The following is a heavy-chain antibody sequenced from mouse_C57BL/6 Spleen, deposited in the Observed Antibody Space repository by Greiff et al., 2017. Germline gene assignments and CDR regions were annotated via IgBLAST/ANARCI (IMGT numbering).Heavy chain of an antibody. V-gene: IGHV5-17*01. J-gene: IGHJ3*01. CDR3: ARGYYGSSYWFAY. CDR1: GFTFSDYG. CDR2: ISSGSGTI. Sequence: EVHLVESGGGLVKPGGSLKLSCAASGFTFSDYGMHWVRQAPEKGLEWVAYISSGSGTIYYADPVKGRSTLSRDNAKNTLFLQMTSLRSEDTAMYYCARGYYGSSYWFAYWGQGTLVTVSA. D-gene: IGHD1-1*01.